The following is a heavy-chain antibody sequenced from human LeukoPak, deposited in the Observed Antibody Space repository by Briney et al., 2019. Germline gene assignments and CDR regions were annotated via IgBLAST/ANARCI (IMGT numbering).Heavy chain of an antibody. J-gene: IGHJ4*02. D-gene: IGHD3-3*01. CDR1: GYTFTGYY. CDR2: INPNSGDT. V-gene: IGHV1-2*02. CDR3: ARDFGTFGVVSPTGLDY. Sequence: GASVKVSCKASGYTFTGYYMHWVRQAPGQGPEWMGWINPNSGDTNYAQKFQGRVTMTRDTSIGTAYMELSRLRSDDAAVYYCARDFGTFGVVSPTGLDYWGQGTLVTVSS.